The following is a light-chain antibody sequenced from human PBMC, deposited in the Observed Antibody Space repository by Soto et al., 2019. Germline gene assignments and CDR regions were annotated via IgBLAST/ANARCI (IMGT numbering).Light chain of an antibody. Sequence: DIQMTQSPSTLSASVGDRVTITCRASQSISSWLAWYQQKPGKAPKLLIYKASSLESGVPSRFSGRGSGTEFTLNNSRLQPDDFATYYCQQYNSYPLTFGGGTKVEIK. CDR3: QQYNSYPLT. J-gene: IGKJ4*01. CDR2: KAS. CDR1: QSISSW. V-gene: IGKV1-5*03.